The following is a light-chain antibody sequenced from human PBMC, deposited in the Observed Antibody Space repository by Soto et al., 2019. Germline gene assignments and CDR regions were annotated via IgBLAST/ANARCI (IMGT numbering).Light chain of an antibody. J-gene: IGKJ3*01. CDR1: QSISSW. V-gene: IGKV1-5*03. CDR3: QQHNNYPFT. CDR2: KAS. Sequence: DIQMTQSPSTLSASVGDRDTITCRASQSISSWLAWYQQKPGTAPKLLIYKASSLKSGVPSRFSGSESGTEFTLTISSLQPDDFATYYCQQHNNYPFTFGPGTKVDIK.